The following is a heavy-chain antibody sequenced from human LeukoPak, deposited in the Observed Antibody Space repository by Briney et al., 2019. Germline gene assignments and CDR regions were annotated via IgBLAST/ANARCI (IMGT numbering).Heavy chain of an antibody. CDR2: ISGRGRST. CDR3: ARGEDAFDI. J-gene: IGHJ3*02. V-gene: IGHV3-23*01. CDR1: GFTFSNYA. Sequence: GGSLRLSCAASGFTFSNYAMSWVRQAPGKGLEWVSAISGRGRSTYYADSVKGRFTISRDNSKNTLYLQMNSLRAEDTAVYYCARGEDAFDIWGQGTMVTVSS.